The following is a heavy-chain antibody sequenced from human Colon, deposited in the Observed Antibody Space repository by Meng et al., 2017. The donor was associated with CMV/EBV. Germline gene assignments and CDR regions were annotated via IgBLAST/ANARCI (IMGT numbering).Heavy chain of an antibody. Sequence: GESLKISCTTSGFSFGDYAMSWVRQAPGKGLELVSVIYGSGRSVHYADSVRGRFTISRDNSKNTMFLQMNSLRVEDTAVYYCAKDSREYESSFDFWGQGTLVTVSS. J-gene: IGHJ4*02. D-gene: IGHD2/OR15-2a*01. CDR1: GFSFGDYA. CDR2: IYGSGRSV. CDR3: AKDSREYESSFDF. V-gene: IGHV3-23*03.